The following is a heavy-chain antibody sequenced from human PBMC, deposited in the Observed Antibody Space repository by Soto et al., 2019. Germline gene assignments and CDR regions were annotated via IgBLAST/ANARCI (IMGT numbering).Heavy chain of an antibody. D-gene: IGHD2-15*01. CDR1: GFTFASYS. CDR2: ISSSRSVI. V-gene: IGHV3-48*02. J-gene: IGHJ5*02. CDR3: ARESVYCSGGRCHRLGFDP. Sequence: EVQLVESGGGLVQPGGSLRLSCAASGFTFASYSMNWVRQAPGKGLEWVASISSSRSVIYYADSVKGRFTISRDNAKNSLYLLMNSLRDEDTAVYYCARESVYCSGGRCHRLGFDPWGQGTLVTVSS.